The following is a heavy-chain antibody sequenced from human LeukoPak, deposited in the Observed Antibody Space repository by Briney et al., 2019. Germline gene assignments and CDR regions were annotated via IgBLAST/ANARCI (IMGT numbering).Heavy chain of an antibody. V-gene: IGHV1-46*01. CDR2: INPSGGST. J-gene: IGHJ6*02. Sequence: ASVKVSCKASGYTFTSYYMHWVRQAPGQGLEWMGMINPSGGSTSYAQKFQGRVTMTRDTSTSTVYMELSSLRSEDTAVYYCARYYYGSGSYLGYYYYGMDVWGQGTTVTVSS. CDR1: GYTFTSYY. D-gene: IGHD3-10*01. CDR3: ARYYYGSGSYLGYYYYGMDV.